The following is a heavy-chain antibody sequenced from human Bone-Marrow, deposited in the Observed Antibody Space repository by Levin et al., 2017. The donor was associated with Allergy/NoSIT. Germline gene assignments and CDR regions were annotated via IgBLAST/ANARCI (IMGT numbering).Heavy chain of an antibody. CDR2: IYPDDSDT. Sequence: KTGGSLRLSCKASGYIFTNYWIGWVRQMPGKGLEWMGIIYPDDSDTRYSPSFQGQVTMSVDKSVTTAFLQWSSLKASDTGMYYCARHQRHDSGRMFDPWGQGTLVTVSS. J-gene: IGHJ5*02. V-gene: IGHV5-51*01. D-gene: IGHD6-19*01. CDR3: ARHQRHDSGRMFDP. CDR1: GYIFTNYW.